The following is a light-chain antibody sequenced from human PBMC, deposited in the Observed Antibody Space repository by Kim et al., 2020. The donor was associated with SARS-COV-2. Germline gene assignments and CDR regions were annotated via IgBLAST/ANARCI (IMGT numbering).Light chain of an antibody. V-gene: IGKV1-5*01. J-gene: IGKJ4*01. CDR2: DAS. CDR1: QSISTW. Sequence: GDAVTITCRARQSISTWLDWYQKKPGKVPNLLIYDASSLGSGVPSRFSGSGSGTEFTLTISSLQPDDFAAYYCQQYNTYPVTFGGGTKVDIK. CDR3: QQYNTYPVT.